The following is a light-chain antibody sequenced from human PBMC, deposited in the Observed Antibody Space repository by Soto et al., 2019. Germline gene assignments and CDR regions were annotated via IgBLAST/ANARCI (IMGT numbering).Light chain of an antibody. CDR3: QQYESLPLT. CDR2: DAS. Sequence: DIQMTQSPSSLSASVGDRVTITCQASQDINKNLIWYQQKPGKAPKLLIYDASDWATGVPSRFSGSGSGTGFTFTISSLQPEDFATYYCQQYESLPLTFGQGTRLEI. V-gene: IGKV1-33*01. J-gene: IGKJ5*01. CDR1: QDINKN.